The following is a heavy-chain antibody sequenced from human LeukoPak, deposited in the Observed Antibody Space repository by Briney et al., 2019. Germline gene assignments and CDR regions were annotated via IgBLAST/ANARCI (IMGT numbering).Heavy chain of an antibody. V-gene: IGHV4-61*02. Sequence: PSETLSLTCTVSGGSISSGTYYWSWIRQPAGKGLEWIGRFYTSGSTNYNPSLKSRVTISVDTSKNQFSLKLSSVTAADTAVYYCARAGTTVTQYYYYYMDVWGKGTTVTISS. CDR3: ARAGTTVTQYYYYYMDV. CDR2: FYTSGST. J-gene: IGHJ6*03. D-gene: IGHD4-17*01. CDR1: GGSISSGTYY.